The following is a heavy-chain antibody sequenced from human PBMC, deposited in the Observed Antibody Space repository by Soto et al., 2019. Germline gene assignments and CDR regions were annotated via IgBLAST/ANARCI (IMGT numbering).Heavy chain of an antibody. CDR3: AKETTIFGVVIGNRFDP. J-gene: IGHJ5*02. CDR2: ISGSGGST. CDR1: GFTCNNYA. Sequence: GGSLRLSCAASGFTCNNYAMNWVRQAPGKGLEWVAAISGSGGSTYYADSVKGRFTISRDNSKNTLYLQMNSLRAEDTAVYYCAKETTIFGVVIGNRFDPWGQGTLVTVSS. D-gene: IGHD3-3*01. V-gene: IGHV3-23*01.